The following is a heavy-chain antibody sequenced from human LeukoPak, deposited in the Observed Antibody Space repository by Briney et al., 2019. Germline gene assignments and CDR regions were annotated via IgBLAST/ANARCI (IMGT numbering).Heavy chain of an antibody. V-gene: IGHV1-46*01. J-gene: IGHJ4*02. CDR2: LYHDGEKT. Sequence: ASVKVSRKASGFPLTGSDMHWVRQAPGQGLEWVGMLYHDGEKTTYGQNFQGRVTVTRDTSTTTLYMDLTGLSTEDTAMYYCARATGGVPRYFVLWGQGTLVTVSS. CDR1: GFPLTGSD. D-gene: IGHD3-10*01. CDR3: ARATGGVPRYFVL.